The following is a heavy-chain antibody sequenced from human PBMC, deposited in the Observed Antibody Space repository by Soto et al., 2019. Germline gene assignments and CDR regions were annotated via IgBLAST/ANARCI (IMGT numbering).Heavy chain of an antibody. Sequence: GGSLRLSCAASGFSFGSYALSWVRQAPGKGLEWVSTISGSDGKTFYADSVKGRFSISRDTSQSTLYLQMNSLRADDTAMYYCARWSYLDYWGQGTRVTISS. D-gene: IGHD3-3*01. CDR1: GFSFGSYA. J-gene: IGHJ4*02. CDR3: ARWSYLDY. V-gene: IGHV3-23*01. CDR2: ISGSDGKT.